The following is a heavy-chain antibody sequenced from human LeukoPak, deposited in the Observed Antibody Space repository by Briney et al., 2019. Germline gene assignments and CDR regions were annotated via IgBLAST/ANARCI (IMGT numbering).Heavy chain of an antibody. D-gene: IGHD1-26*01. CDR1: GGSINSGSYF. V-gene: IGHV4-61*02. CDR3: ARSNSGSYRELDY. J-gene: IGHJ4*02. Sequence: SQTLSLTCTVSGGSINSGSYFWSWIRQPAGKGLEWFGRIYTSGITNYNSSLMSRATISIDTSKNQFSLKLSSVTAADTAVYYCARSNSGSYRELDYWGQGALVTVSS. CDR2: IYTSGIT.